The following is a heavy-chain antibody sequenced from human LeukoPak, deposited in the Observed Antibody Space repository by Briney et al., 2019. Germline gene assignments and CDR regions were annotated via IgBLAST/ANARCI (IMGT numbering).Heavy chain of an antibody. J-gene: IGHJ4*02. V-gene: IGHV3-43*02. Sequence: GGSLRLSCAASGFIDDYAMHWVRQAPGKGLEWVSLISGDGGRTYYTDSVKGRFTISSDNAKNTLYLQMNSLRAEDTAVYYCARVNVCPRCHFDYWGQGTLVTVSS. CDR2: ISGDGGRT. CDR1: GFIDDYA. CDR3: ARVNVCPRCHFDY. D-gene: IGHD3-16*01.